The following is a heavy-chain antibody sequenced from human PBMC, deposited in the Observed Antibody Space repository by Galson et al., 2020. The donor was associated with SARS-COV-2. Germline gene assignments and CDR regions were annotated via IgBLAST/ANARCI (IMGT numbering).Heavy chain of an antibody. J-gene: IGHJ6*02. CDR2: IDWDDDK. Sequence: SGPTLVKHTQTLTLTCTFSGFSLSTSGMCVSWIRQPPGKALEWLSLIDWDDDKNYSTSLKTRLTISKDTSKNQVVLTMTNMDPVDTATYYCARTRRGSSSSLFLRYYYGMDVWGQGTTVTVSS. D-gene: IGHD6-6*01. CDR3: ARTRRGSSSSLFLRYYYGMDV. V-gene: IGHV2-70*01. CDR1: GFSLSTSGMC.